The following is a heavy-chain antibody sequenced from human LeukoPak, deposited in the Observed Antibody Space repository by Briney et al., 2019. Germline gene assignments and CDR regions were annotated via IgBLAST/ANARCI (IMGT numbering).Heavy chain of an antibody. CDR2: SSSSCSTI. CDR1: GFTFSSYE. CDR3: ARGSLHSAYGFDY. V-gene: IGHV3-48*03. Sequence: PGGSLRLSCAASGFTFSSYEMNWVRQAPGKGLEWVSHSSSSCSTIYYAGSVKGRFTIARGNAKNSVYLQMNSLRAEDTAVYYCARGSLHSAYGFDYWGQGTLVTVSS. J-gene: IGHJ4*02. D-gene: IGHD5-12*01.